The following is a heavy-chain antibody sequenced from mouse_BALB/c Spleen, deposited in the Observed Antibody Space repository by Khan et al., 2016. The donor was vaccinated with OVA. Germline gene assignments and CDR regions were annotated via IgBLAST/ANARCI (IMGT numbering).Heavy chain of an antibody. V-gene: IGHV5-9-1*01. CDR2: ISSAATYT. J-gene: IGHJ3*01. D-gene: IGHD2-1*01. Sequence: EVELVESGGGLVEPGGSLKLSCAASGFTFSSFVMSWVRQTPEKRLEWVATISSAATYTYYPDSIKGRFTISRDNAKNTLYLHMNSLSSDDTAIYYCTNGNYGWFAYWGLGTLVTVST. CDR1: GFTFSSFV. CDR3: TNGNYGWFAY.